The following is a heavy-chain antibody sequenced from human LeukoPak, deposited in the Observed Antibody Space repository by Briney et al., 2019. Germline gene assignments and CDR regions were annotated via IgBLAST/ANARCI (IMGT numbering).Heavy chain of an antibody. CDR2: INHSGST. Sequence: SETLSLTCAVYSGSFSGYYWSWIRQPPGKGLEWIGEINHSGSTNYNPSLKSRVTISVDTSKNQFSLKLSSVTAADTAVYYCARQGGGGLIAVAGTYYFDYWGQGTLVTVSS. J-gene: IGHJ4*02. CDR1: SGSFSGYY. D-gene: IGHD6-19*01. CDR3: ARQGGGGLIAVAGTYYFDY. V-gene: IGHV4-34*01.